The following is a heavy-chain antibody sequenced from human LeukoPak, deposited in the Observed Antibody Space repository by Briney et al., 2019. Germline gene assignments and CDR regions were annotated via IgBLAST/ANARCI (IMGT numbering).Heavy chain of an antibody. V-gene: IGHV3-21*01. CDR2: ISSSSSYI. D-gene: IGHD4-17*01. J-gene: IGHJ4*02. CDR1: GFTFSSYS. Sequence: PGGSLRLSCAASGFTFSSYSMNWVRQAPGKGLEWVSSISSSSSYIYYADSVKGRFTISRDNAKNSLYLQMNSLRAEDTAVYYCAGNSGTTVTMDYWGQGTLVTVSS. CDR3: AGNSGTTVTMDY.